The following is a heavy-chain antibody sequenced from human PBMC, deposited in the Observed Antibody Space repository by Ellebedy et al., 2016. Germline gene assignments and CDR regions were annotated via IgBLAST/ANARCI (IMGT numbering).Heavy chain of an antibody. CDR1: GGSISSYY. CDR3: ARGVQLERRKVGWFNP. V-gene: IGHV4-59*12. D-gene: IGHD1-1*01. CDR2: IYYSGST. J-gene: IGHJ5*02. Sequence: SETLSLXCTVSGGSISSYYWSWIRQPPGKGLEWIGYIYYSGSTNYNPSLKSRVTISVDTSKNQFSLKLSSVTAADTAVYYCARGVQLERRKVGWFNPWGQGTLVTVSS.